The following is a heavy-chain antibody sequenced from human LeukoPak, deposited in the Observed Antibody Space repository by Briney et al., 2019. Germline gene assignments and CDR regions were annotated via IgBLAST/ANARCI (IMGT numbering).Heavy chain of an antibody. V-gene: IGHV3-33*01. CDR2: IWYDGSNA. D-gene: IGHD2-2*01. J-gene: IGHJ6*04. CDR1: GFTFSSYG. CDR3: AGPASTSSYHYGMDV. Sequence: GGSLRLSCAASGFTFSSYGMHWVRQAPGKGLEWVAVIWYDGSNAYYEDSVKGRFTISRDNSKNTLYLQMNSLRAEDTAVYYCAGPASTSSYHYGMDVWGKGTTVTVSS.